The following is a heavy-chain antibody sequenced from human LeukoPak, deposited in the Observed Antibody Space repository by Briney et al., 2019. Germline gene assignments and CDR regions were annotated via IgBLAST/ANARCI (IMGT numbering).Heavy chain of an antibody. Sequence: ASVKVSCKASGYTFTGYYMHWVRQAPGQGLEWMGWINPNSGGTNYAQKFQGWVTMTTDTSTSTAYMELRSLRSDDTAVYYCARVGYYSSGWYGGGYWGQGTLVTVSS. J-gene: IGHJ4*02. CDR1: GYTFTGYY. V-gene: IGHV1-2*04. CDR2: INPNSGGT. D-gene: IGHD6-19*01. CDR3: ARVGYYSSGWYGGGY.